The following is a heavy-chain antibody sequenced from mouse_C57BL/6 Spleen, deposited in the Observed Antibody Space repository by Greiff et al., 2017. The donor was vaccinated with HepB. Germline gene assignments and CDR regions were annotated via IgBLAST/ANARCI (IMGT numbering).Heavy chain of an antibody. CDR2: IYPGDGDT. J-gene: IGHJ4*01. V-gene: IGHV1-82*01. CDR3: AIYYDYDDAMDY. D-gene: IGHD2-4*01. Sequence: QVQLQQSGPELVKPGASVKISCKASGYAFSSSWMNWVKQRPGKGLEWIGRIYPGDGDTNYNGKFKGKATLTADKSSSTAYMQLSSLTSEDSAVYFCAIYYDYDDAMDYWGQGTSVTVSS. CDR1: GYAFSSSW.